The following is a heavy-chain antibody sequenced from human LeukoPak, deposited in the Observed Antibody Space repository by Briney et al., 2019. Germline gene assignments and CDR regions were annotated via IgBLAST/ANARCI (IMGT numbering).Heavy chain of an antibody. D-gene: IGHD3-9*01. CDR1: GFTFSSYA. V-gene: IGHV3-64D*06. Sequence: GGSLRLSCSASGFTFSSYAMHWVRQAPGKGLENVSAISSNGGSTYYADSVKGRFTISRDNSKNTLYLQMSSLRAEDTAVYYCVKDMGYDILTGYYIGYFDYWGQGTLVTVSS. CDR2: ISSNGGST. CDR3: VKDMGYDILTGYYIGYFDY. J-gene: IGHJ4*02.